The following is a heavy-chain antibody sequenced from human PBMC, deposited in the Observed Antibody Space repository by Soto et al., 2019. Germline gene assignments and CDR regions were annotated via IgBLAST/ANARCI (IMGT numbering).Heavy chain of an antibody. V-gene: IGHV3-23*01. CDR3: AKDAVPFNGQWDWFDS. CDR1: GFIFSDYA. D-gene: IGHD6-19*01. J-gene: IGHJ5*01. CDR2: IGGGGSDT. Sequence: DVQQLESGGGLVQPGGSLRLSCAASGFIFSDYAMTWVRQAPGKGLEWVSGIGGGGSDTYYVDSVKGRFTISRDNSKNTLYLQMNSLRAEDTALYYCAKDAVPFNGQWDWFDSWGQGTLVTVSS.